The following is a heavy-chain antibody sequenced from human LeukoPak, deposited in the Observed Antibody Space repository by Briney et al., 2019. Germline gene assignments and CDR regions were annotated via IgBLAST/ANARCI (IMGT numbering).Heavy chain of an antibody. CDR1: GFTFSSYS. CDR3: ARGSSFDY. J-gene: IGHJ4*02. CDR2: ISSSSSTI. V-gene: IGHV3-48*01. Sequence: GGSLRLSCAASGFTFSSYSMNWVRQAPGKGPEWVSYISSSSSTIYYADSVKGRFTISRDNAKNSLYLQMNSLRAEDTAVYYCARGSSFDYWGQGTLVTVSS.